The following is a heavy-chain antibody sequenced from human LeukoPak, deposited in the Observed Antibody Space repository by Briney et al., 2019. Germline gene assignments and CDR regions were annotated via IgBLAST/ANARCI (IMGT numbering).Heavy chain of an antibody. CDR2: IKQDGSEK. CDR3: ARDRSGVMVVAATFDY. J-gene: IGHJ4*02. Sequence: GGSLRLSCAASGFTFSSYWMSWVRLAPGKGLEWVANIKQDGSEKYYVDSVKGRFTISRDNAKNSLYLQMNSLRAEDTAVYYCARDRSGVMVVAATFDYWGQGTLVTVSS. V-gene: IGHV3-7*01. CDR1: GFTFSSYW. D-gene: IGHD2-15*01.